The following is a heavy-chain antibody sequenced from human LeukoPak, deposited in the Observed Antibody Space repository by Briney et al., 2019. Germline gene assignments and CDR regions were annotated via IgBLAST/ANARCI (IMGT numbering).Heavy chain of an antibody. CDR2: IYYSGST. CDR3: ARAGRYFDWFLDY. D-gene: IGHD3-9*01. Sequence: SETLSLTCTVSGGSISSGDYYWSWIRQPPGKGLEWIGYIYYSGSTYYNPSLKSRVTISVDTSKNQFSLKLSSVTAADTAVYYCARAGRYFDWFLDYWGQGTLVTVSP. CDR1: GGSISSGDYY. V-gene: IGHV4-30-4*01. J-gene: IGHJ4*02.